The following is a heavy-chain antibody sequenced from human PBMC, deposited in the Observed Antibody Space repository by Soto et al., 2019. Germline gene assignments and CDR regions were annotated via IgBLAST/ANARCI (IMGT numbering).Heavy chain of an antibody. V-gene: IGHV3-23*01. CDR1: GFTFKTYA. D-gene: IGHD6-19*01. CDR2: ISGNGRST. CDR3: AKDRGSGSGFYYFDS. J-gene: IGHJ4*02. Sequence: GGSLRLSCAASGFTFKTYATNWVRQAPGKGLEWVSIISGNGRSTYYADSVKGRFNISRDNSKNTLYLQMNSLRADDTAVYYCAKDRGSGSGFYYFDSWGQGTLVTVSS.